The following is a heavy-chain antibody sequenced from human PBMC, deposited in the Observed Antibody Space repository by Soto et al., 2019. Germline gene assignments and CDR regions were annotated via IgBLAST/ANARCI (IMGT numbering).Heavy chain of an antibody. Sequence: LSLTCTVSGGSISSYYCSWIRQPPGKGLEWIGYIYYSGSTNYNPSLKSRVTISVDTSKNQFSLKLNSMTAADTAVYYCARHNYGSGSTYFDYWGQGTLVTVSS. CDR1: GGSISSYY. J-gene: IGHJ4*02. CDR2: IYYSGST. V-gene: IGHV4-59*08. D-gene: IGHD3-10*01. CDR3: ARHNYGSGSTYFDY.